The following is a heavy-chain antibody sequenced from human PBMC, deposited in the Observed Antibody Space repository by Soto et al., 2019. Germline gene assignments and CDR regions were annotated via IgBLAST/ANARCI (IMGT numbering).Heavy chain of an antibody. J-gene: IGHJ5*02. D-gene: IGHD2-8*01. CDR2: IIPILGST. V-gene: IGHV1-69*01. CDR3: AKKNPHGDSNKAWLDP. CDR1: GGTFVSSA. Sequence: QVQLLQSGAELREPGSSVRVSCTPSGGTFVSSAFAWVRQDPGGKIEWMGGIIPILGSTKYAEKFLGRLTIRADDSSRTAYLELSSLTFDDTAVYFCAKKNPHGDSNKAWLDPWGQGTLVTVST.